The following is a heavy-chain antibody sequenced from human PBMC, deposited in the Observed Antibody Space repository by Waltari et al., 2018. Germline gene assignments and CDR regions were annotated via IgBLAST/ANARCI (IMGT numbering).Heavy chain of an antibody. D-gene: IGHD1-1*01. CDR1: VFTFSSYS. J-gene: IGHJ4*02. Sequence: EVQLVESGGGLVKPGGYLSLSCTASVFTFSSYSMNWVRQAPGKGLEWVSSISSSSSYIYYADSVKGRFTISRDNAKNSLYLQMNSLRAEDTAVYYCARGVQNYFDYWGQGTLVTVSS. CDR2: ISSSSSYI. CDR3: ARGVQNYFDY. V-gene: IGHV3-21*01.